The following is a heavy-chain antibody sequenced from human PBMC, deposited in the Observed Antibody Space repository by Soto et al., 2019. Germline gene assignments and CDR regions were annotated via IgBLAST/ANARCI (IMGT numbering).Heavy chain of an antibody. D-gene: IGHD3-3*01. Sequence: PGWSLRLSCAASGFTFDEYAMHWVRQPPGKGLEWVSLISWDGSNRYYADSVQGRFTISRDNSKYSLYLGMNSLRPEDTALYYCAKDISRGPTKNYDFWSGPDYWGQGTLVTASS. CDR2: ISWDGSNR. V-gene: IGHV3-43D*04. CDR3: AKDISRGPTKNYDFWSGPDY. J-gene: IGHJ4*02. CDR1: GFTFDEYA.